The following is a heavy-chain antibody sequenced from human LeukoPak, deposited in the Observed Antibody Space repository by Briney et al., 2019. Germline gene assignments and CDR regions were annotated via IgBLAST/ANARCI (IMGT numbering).Heavy chain of an antibody. V-gene: IGHV5-51*01. D-gene: IGHD3-22*01. J-gene: IGHJ5*02. CDR3: ARRLPYYYDSSGYYFNYEDLNWFDP. CDR2: IYPGDSDT. CDR1: GYSFTSYW. Sequence: GESLKISCKGSGYSFTSYWIGWVRQMPGKGLEWMGIIYPGDSDTRYSPSFQGQVTISADKSISTAYLQWSSLKASDTAMYYCARRLPYYYDSSGYYFNYEDLNWFDPWGQGTLVTVSS.